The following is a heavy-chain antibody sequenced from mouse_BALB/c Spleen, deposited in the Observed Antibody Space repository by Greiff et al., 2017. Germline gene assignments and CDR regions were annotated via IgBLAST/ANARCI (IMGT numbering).Heavy chain of an antibody. CDR1: GFSLTSYG. V-gene: IGHV2-9*02. Sequence: VMLVESGPGLVAPSQSLSITCTVSGFSLTSYGVHWVRQPPGKGLEWLGVIWAGGSTNYNSALMSRLSISKDNSKSQVFLKMNSLQTDDTAMYYCARDFLLGAMDYWGQGTSVTVSS. J-gene: IGHJ4*01. D-gene: IGHD1-1*01. CDR3: ARDFLLGAMDY. CDR2: IWAGGST.